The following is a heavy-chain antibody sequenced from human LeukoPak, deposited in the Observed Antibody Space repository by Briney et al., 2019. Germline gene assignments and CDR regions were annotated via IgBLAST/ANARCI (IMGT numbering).Heavy chain of an antibody. D-gene: IGHD1-26*01. V-gene: IGHV3-23*01. CDR1: GFTFSSHA. CDR3: AKDPQWELLLVDY. J-gene: IGHJ4*02. Sequence: TGGSLTLSCAASGFTFSSHAMSWVPQAPGKGREWVLAICGSGGSPYYADSVKGRFTISRDNSKNTLYLQMNSLRAEDTAVYYCAKDPQWELLLVDYWGQGTLVTVSS. CDR2: ICGSGGSP.